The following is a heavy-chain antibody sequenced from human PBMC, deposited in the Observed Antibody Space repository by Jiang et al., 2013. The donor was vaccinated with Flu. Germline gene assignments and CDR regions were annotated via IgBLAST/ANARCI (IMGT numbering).Heavy chain of an antibody. V-gene: IGHV3-7*01. CDR2: IKQDGSEK. D-gene: IGHD3-10*01. Sequence: EVQLVESGGGLVQPGGSLRLSCAASGFTFSSYWMSWVRQAPGKGLEWVANIKQDGSEKYYVDSVKGRFTISRDNAKNSLYLQMNSLRAEDTAVYYCARDSTRVGRSLWFGENTYDYWGQGTLVTVSS. CDR1: GFTFSSYW. J-gene: IGHJ4*02. CDR3: ARDSTRVGRSLWFGENTYDY.